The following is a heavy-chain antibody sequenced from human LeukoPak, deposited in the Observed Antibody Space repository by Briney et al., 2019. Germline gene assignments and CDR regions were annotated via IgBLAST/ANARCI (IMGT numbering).Heavy chain of an antibody. CDR2: IYHSGST. CDR1: GGSISSGGYS. CDR3: ARATIYFDY. V-gene: IGHV4-30-2*01. D-gene: IGHD2-2*01. J-gene: IGHJ4*02. Sequence: PSETLSLTCAVSGGSISSGGYSWSWIRQPPGKGLEWIGYIYHSGSTYYNPSLKSRVTISVDRSKNQFFLKLSSVTAADTAVYYCARATIYFDYWGQGTLVTVPS.